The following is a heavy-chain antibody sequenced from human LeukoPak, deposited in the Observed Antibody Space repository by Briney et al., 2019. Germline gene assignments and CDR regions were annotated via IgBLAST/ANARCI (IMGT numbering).Heavy chain of an antibody. V-gene: IGHV3-11*01. D-gene: IGHD3/OR15-3a*01. CDR2: ISSSGSTI. J-gene: IGHJ6*02. CDR1: GFTFSDYH. CDR3: ASRDSYYYGMDV. Sequence: PGGSLRLSCAASGFTFSDYHMSWIRQAPGKGLEWVSYISSSGSTIYYADSVKGRFTISRDNAKNSLYLQMNSLRAEDTAVYYCASRDSYYYGMDVWGQGTTVTVSS.